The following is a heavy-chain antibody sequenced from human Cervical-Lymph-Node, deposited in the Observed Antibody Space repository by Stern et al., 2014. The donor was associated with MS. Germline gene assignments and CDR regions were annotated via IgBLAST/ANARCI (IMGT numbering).Heavy chain of an antibody. D-gene: IGHD3-22*01. CDR1: GFSLSTSGMC. Sequence: ESGPALVKPTQPLTLTCTFSGFSLSTSGMCVSWIRQPPGKALEWLALIDWDDDKYYSTSLKTRLTISKDTSKNQVVLTMTNMDPVDTATYYCARIRYYDSSGYLYYWGQGTLVTVSS. V-gene: IGHV2-70*01. CDR3: ARIRYYDSSGYLYY. J-gene: IGHJ4*02. CDR2: IDWDDDK.